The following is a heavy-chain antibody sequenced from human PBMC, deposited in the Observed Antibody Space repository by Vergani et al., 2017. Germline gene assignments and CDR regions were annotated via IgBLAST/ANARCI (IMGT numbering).Heavy chain of an antibody. D-gene: IGHD5-12*01. CDR3: ARDLTRYSTASRRYFDY. Sequence: EVQLVESGGGLVKPGESPRLSCVASGFTFGSYSMIWVRQAPGKGLEWVSSISSGSSYIYYADSVKGRFTLSRDNAKNSLYLQMNSLRAEDTAVYYCARDLTRYSTASRRYFDYWGQGTLVTVSS. CDR1: GFTFGSYS. CDR2: ISSGSSYI. V-gene: IGHV3-21*01. J-gene: IGHJ4*02.